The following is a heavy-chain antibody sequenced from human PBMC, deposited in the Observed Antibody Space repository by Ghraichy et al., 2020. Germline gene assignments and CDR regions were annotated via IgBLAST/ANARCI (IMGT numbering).Heavy chain of an antibody. V-gene: IGHV3-74*01. D-gene: IGHD2-15*01. CDR2: IDIDGSGT. J-gene: IGHJ4*02. CDR1: GFTFSNYW. CDR3: ARRGCNAVSCYFDY. Sequence: GGSLRLSCAASGFTFSNYWMHWVRQAPGKGLVWVSRIDIDGSGTLYADSVKGRFTISRDNAKNTLYLQMNSLRVEDTAVYYCARRGCNAVSCYFDYWGLGTLVTVSS.